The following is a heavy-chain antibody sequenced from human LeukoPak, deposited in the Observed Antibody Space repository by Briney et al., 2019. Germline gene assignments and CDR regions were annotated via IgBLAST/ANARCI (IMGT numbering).Heavy chain of an antibody. D-gene: IGHD3-10*01. CDR2: INHSGST. J-gene: IGHJ4*02. V-gene: IGHV4-34*01. CDR3: ARGGDYGSGSYYPDC. Sequence: SETLSLTCAVYGGSFSGYYWNWIRQPPGKGLEWIGEINHSGSTNYNPSLKSRVTISVDTSKNQFSLKLSSVTAADTAVYYCARGGDYGSGSYYPDCWGQGTLVTVSS. CDR1: GGSFSGYY.